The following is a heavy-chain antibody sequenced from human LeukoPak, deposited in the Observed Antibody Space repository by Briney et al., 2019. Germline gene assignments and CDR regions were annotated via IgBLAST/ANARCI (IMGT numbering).Heavy chain of an antibody. CDR2: INHSGST. V-gene: IGHV4-34*01. D-gene: IGHD3-10*01. Sequence: NPSETLSLTCAVYGGSFSGYYWSWIRQPPGKGLEWIGEINHSGSTNYNPSLKSRVTISVDTSKNQFSLRLSSVTAADTAVYYCARLWFGELVDPIGWFDPWGQGTLVTVSS. CDR1: GGSFSGYY. J-gene: IGHJ5*02. CDR3: ARLWFGELVDPIGWFDP.